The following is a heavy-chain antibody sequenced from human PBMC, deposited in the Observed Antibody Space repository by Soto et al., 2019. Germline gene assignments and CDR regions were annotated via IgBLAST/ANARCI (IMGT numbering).Heavy chain of an antibody. CDR1: GFSIKNYG. Sequence: GGSLRLSCAVSGFSIKNYGVHWVRQAPGKGLEWVSSTWYDGSNEYHADSVKGRFSISRDNSKSTVNLQMSSLRGDDTAVYYCARDLGSLHQLFSYWAQGTSVTVSS. V-gene: IGHV3-33*01. CDR3: ARDLGSLHQLFSY. J-gene: IGHJ1*01. D-gene: IGHD2-21*01. CDR2: TWYDGSNE.